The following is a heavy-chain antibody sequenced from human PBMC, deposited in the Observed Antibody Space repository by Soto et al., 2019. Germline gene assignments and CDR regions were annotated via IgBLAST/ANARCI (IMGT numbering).Heavy chain of an antibody. V-gene: IGHV3-72*01. CDR3: ARWVAGSADC. CDR2: TKNKGQSFTI. J-gene: IGHJ4*02. D-gene: IGHD2-15*01. Sequence: GGSLRLSCAASGFASSDHYMDWVRQAPGKGLEWLGRTKNKGQSFTIEYAPSVKGRFIISRDDSKNSVFLQINSLRTDDTAVYYCARWVAGSADCWGQGTQVTVSS. CDR1: GFASSDHY.